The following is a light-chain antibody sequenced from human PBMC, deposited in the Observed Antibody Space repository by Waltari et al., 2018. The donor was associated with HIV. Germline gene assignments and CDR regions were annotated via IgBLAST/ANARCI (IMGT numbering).Light chain of an antibody. Sequence: QSALTQPASVSGSPGQSLTISCTGTSSAVGGYNYVSWYQQHPGKAPKLMIYEVSNRPSGVSNRFSGSKSGNTASLTISGLQAEDEADYYCSSYTSSSLVFGTGTKVTVL. CDR3: SSYTSSSLV. CDR2: EVS. V-gene: IGLV2-14*01. J-gene: IGLJ1*01. CDR1: SSAVGGYNY.